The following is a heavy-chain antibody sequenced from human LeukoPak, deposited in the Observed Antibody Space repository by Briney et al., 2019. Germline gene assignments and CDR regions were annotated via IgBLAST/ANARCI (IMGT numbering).Heavy chain of an antibody. Sequence: ASVKVSCKASGYTFTSYGISWVRQAPGQGLEWMGWISAYNGNTNYAQKLQGRVTMTTDTSTSTAYMELRGLRSDDTAVYYCARDGSASYYYDSSGYFDYWGQGTLVTVSS. V-gene: IGHV1-18*01. D-gene: IGHD3-22*01. J-gene: IGHJ4*02. CDR2: ISAYNGNT. CDR1: GYTFTSYG. CDR3: ARDGSASYYYDSSGYFDY.